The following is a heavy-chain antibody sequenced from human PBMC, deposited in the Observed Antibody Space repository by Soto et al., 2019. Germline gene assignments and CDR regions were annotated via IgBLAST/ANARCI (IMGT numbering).Heavy chain of an antibody. CDR1: GYIFVNYG. CDR3: VMVDNYVTPTPQDV. Sequence: QVQLVQSGDEVKKPGASVKVSCKASGYIFVNYGIAWVRQAPRQGLEWMGWISPYTGDTHSASKVQGRLTMTTDTPTSTAYMDLGSLTSDDTAVYYCVMVDNYVTPTPQDVWGQGTTVTVSS. V-gene: IGHV1-18*01. J-gene: IGHJ6*02. D-gene: IGHD3-16*01. CDR2: ISPYTGDT.